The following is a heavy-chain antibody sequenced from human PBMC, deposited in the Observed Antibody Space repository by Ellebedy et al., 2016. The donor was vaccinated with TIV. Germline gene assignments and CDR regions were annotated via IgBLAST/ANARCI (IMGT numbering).Heavy chain of an antibody. CDR1: GFTFSAYG. J-gene: IGHJ4*02. CDR2: IWYDGSNK. CDR3: ARPHDSGSPYPDY. V-gene: IGHV3-33*01. D-gene: IGHD3-10*01. Sequence: GESLKISCAASGFTFSAYGMHWVRQAPGKGLEWVAVIWYDGSNKYYADSVKGRVTISRDNSKNTLYLQMNSLRAEDTAVYYVARPHDSGSPYPDYWGQGTLVTVSS.